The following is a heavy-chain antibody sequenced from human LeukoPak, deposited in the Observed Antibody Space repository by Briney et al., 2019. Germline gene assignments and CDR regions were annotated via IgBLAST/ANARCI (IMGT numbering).Heavy chain of an antibody. D-gene: IGHD6-13*01. CDR3: ARHVGLQLFYYYYGLDV. CDR1: GGSITSSDYH. V-gene: IGHV4-39*01. J-gene: IGHJ6*02. CDR2: MYHSGST. Sequence: SETLSLTCTVSGGSITSSDYHWGWLRQPPGKGLEWIGSMYHSGSTYHHPSLKSRVTISVDTSKNQFSLKLNSVTAADTAVYYCARHVGLQLFYYYYGLDVWGQGTTVSVSS.